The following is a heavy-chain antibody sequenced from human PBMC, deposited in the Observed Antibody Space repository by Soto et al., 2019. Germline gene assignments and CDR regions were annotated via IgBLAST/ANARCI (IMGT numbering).Heavy chain of an antibody. V-gene: IGHV3-33*01. J-gene: IGHJ4*02. Sequence: GGSLRLSCAASGFTFSSYGMHWVRQAPGKGLEWVAVIWYDGSNKYYADSVKGRFTISRDNSKNTLYLQMNSLRAEDTAVYYCARDESLRGYSHCFIDYWGQGTLVTVSS. D-gene: IGHD5-18*01. CDR2: IWYDGSNK. CDR1: GFTFSSYG. CDR3: ARDESLRGYSHCFIDY.